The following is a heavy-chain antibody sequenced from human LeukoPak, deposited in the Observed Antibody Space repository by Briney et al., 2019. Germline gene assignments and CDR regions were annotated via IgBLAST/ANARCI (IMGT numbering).Heavy chain of an antibody. CDR2: IYPGDSDT. CDR1: GYSFTSYW. V-gene: IGHV5-51*01. Sequence: GESLKISCKGSGYSFTSYWIGWVRPMPGKGLEWMGIIYPGDSDTRYSPSFQGQVTISADKSISTAYLQWSSLKASDTAMYYCARHGAGYSYGYGYYYGMDVWGQGTTVTVSS. D-gene: IGHD5-18*01. CDR3: ARHGAGYSYGYGYYYGMDV. J-gene: IGHJ6*02.